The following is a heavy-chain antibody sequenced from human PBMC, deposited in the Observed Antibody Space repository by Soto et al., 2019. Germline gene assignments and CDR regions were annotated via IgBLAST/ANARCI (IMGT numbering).Heavy chain of an antibody. D-gene: IGHD6-13*01. CDR3: AAQRRIAAAGTGEYFQH. CDR1: GFTFSSYA. CDR2: ISGSGGST. Sequence: EVQLLESGGGLVQPGGSLRLSCAASGFTFSSYAMSWVRQAPGKGLEWVSAISGSGGSTYYADSGKGRFTISRDNSKNTLYLQMNSLRAEDTAVYYCAAQRRIAAAGTGEYFQHWGQGTLVTVSS. V-gene: IGHV3-23*01. J-gene: IGHJ1*01.